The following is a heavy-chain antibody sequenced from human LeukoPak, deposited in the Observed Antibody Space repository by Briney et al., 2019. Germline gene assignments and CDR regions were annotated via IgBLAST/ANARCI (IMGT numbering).Heavy chain of an antibody. CDR3: ARYFDNTAYSWRRFDY. Sequence: GGSLRLSCAASGFTFSNFGMTWVRQAPGKGPEWLATIRQDGGDKWYLNSVKGRFTISRDNAKNSLYLQMNSLRAEDTAVYYCARYFDNTAYSWRRFDYWGQGALVTVSS. J-gene: IGHJ4*02. V-gene: IGHV3-7*01. CDR2: IRQDGGDK. CDR1: GFTFSNFG. D-gene: IGHD2-21*02.